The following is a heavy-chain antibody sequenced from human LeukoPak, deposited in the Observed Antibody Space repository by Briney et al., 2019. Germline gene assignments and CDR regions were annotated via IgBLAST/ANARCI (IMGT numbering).Heavy chain of an antibody. CDR3: ARGPPDSNSH. V-gene: IGHV3-21*01. Sequence: GGSLRLSCAASGLTFSTYTMYWVRQAPGKGLEWVSSITVSSKYIYYADSVKGRFTISRDNAKNSLFLQVSSLRDEDTAVYYCARGPPDSNSHWGQGTLVTVSS. CDR2: ITVSSKYI. D-gene: IGHD1-14*01. CDR1: GLTFSTYT. J-gene: IGHJ4*02.